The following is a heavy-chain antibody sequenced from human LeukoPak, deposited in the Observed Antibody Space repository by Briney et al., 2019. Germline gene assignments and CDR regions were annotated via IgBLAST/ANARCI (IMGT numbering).Heavy chain of an antibody. Sequence: GGSLRLSCAASGFTFSSYAMSWVRQAPGKGLEWVSAIRGSGGRTYYADSVKGRLTISRDNSKNTLYLQMNSLRAEDTAVYYCASALLGYCSSTSCSTGGYYFDYWGQGTLVTVSS. CDR2: IRGSGGRT. J-gene: IGHJ4*02. CDR3: ASALLGYCSSTSCSTGGYYFDY. D-gene: IGHD2-2*01. V-gene: IGHV3-23*01. CDR1: GFTFSSYA.